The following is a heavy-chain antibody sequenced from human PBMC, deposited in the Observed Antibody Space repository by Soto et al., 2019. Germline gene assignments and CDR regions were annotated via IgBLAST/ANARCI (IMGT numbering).Heavy chain of an antibody. CDR1: GYTFTSYG. J-gene: IGHJ3*02. Sequence: ASVKVSCKASGYTFTSYGISWVRQAPGQGLEWMGWISAYNGNTNYAQKLQGRVTMTTDTSTSTAYMELRSLRSDDTAVYYCARELWFGELFPKNDAFDIWGQGTMVTVSS. CDR3: ARELWFGELFPKNDAFDI. D-gene: IGHD3-10*01. V-gene: IGHV1-18*01. CDR2: ISAYNGNT.